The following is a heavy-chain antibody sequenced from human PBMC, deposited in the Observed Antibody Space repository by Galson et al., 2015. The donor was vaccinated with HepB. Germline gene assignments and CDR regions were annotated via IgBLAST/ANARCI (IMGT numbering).Heavy chain of an antibody. D-gene: IGHD3-10*01. CDR3: STGKPPITMAPTTGDFDS. CDR1: TFIFSTYS. CDR2: ISSGTTTI. V-gene: IGHV3-48*04. Sequence: SLRLSCAASTFIFSTYSMNWVRQAPGKGLEWVSYISSGTTTIYYADSVKGRFTISRDNAKMSLYLQMNGLRAEDTAVYYCSTGKPPITMAPTTGDFDSWGQGTLVTVSS. J-gene: IGHJ4*02.